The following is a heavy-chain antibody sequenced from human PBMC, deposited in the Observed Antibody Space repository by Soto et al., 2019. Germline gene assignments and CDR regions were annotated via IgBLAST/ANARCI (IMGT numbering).Heavy chain of an antibody. CDR2: ISYDGSNI. D-gene: IGHD3-16*02. CDR3: AKGEYYDYVWGSYRPRGFDF. CDR1: GFTFSSYG. Sequence: QVQLVESGGGVVQPGRSLRLSCAASGFTFSSYGIHWVRQAPGKGLEWVAVISYDGSNIHYADSVKGRFTISRDNSKNTLYLQINSLRAEDMAVYYCAKGEYYDYVWGSYRPRGFDFWGRGTLVTVSS. J-gene: IGHJ4*02. V-gene: IGHV3-30*18.